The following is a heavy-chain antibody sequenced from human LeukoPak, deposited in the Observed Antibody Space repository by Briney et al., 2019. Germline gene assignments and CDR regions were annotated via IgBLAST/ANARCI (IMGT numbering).Heavy chain of an antibody. V-gene: IGHV4-30-4*01. CDR1: GASIRSGDYY. CDR2: IYDSGST. CDR3: ARDCSGGSYYGAFDI. Sequence: SQTLSLTCTVSGASIRSGDYYWSWIRQPPGKGLEWIGYIYDSGSTYYNPSLKSRITISVDTSENRFSLKLSSVTATDTAVYYCARDCSGGSYYGAFDIWGQGTMVTVSS. D-gene: IGHD2-15*01. J-gene: IGHJ3*02.